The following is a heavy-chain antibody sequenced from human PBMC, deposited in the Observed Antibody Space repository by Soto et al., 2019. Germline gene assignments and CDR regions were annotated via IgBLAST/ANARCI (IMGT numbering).Heavy chain of an antibody. CDR2: ISYDGGSK. CDR3: AKEQLPMTVVVADYFDS. V-gene: IGHV3-30*18. CDR1: GFTFSTYG. Sequence: QVQLVESGGGVVQPGKSLRLSCAASGFTFSTYGIHWVRQAPGKGLEWVALISYDGGSKYYGDSVKGRFIISRDNSHNTVSLQMNSLRADDTAVYFCAKEQLPMTVVVADYFDSWGQGTLVTVSS. J-gene: IGHJ4*02. D-gene: IGHD3-22*01.